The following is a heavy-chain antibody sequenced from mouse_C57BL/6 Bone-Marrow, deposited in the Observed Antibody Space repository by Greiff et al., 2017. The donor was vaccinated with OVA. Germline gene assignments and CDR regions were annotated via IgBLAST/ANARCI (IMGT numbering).Heavy chain of an antibody. CDR3: ASYYGSRPWFAY. J-gene: IGHJ3*01. D-gene: IGHD1-1*01. CDR1: GYAFTNYL. Sequence: QVQLQQSGAELVRPGTSVKVSCKASGYAFTNYLIEWVKQRPGQGLEWIGVINPGSGGTNYNEKFKGKATLTADKSSSTAYMQLSSLTSEASAVYFCASYYGSRPWFAYWGQGTLVTVSA. V-gene: IGHV1-54*01. CDR2: INPGSGGT.